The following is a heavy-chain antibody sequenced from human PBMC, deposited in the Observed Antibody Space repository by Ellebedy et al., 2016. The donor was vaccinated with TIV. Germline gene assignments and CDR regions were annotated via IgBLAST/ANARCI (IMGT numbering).Heavy chain of an antibody. CDR3: ARTMTMVRGFLDY. CDR1: GGSFSGYY. D-gene: IGHD3-10*01. J-gene: IGHJ4*02. V-gene: IGHV4-34*01. Sequence: SETLSLTXAVYGGSFSGYYWSWIRQPPGKGLEWIGEINHSGSTNYNPSLKSRVTISVDTSKNQFSLKLSSVTAADTAVYYCARTMTMVRGFLDYWGQGTLVTVSS. CDR2: INHSGST.